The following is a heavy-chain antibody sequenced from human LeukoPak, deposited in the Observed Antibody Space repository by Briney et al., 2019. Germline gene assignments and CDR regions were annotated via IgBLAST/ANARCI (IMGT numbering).Heavy chain of an antibody. J-gene: IGHJ5*02. CDR1: GGSISSHY. CDR2: IYYSGST. Sequence: PSETLSLTCTVSGGSISSHYWSWIRQPPGKGLEWIGYIYYSGSTNYNPSLKSRVTISVDTSKNQFSLKLSSVTAADTAVYYCARSEDSSGYYVDWFDPWGQGTLVTVSS. V-gene: IGHV4-59*11. D-gene: IGHD3-22*01. CDR3: ARSEDSSGYYVDWFDP.